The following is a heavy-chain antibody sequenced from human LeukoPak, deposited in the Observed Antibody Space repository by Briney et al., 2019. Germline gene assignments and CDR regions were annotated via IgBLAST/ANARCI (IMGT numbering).Heavy chain of an antibody. J-gene: IGHJ4*02. CDR3: ARELIFGAVFNY. CDR1: GGSFSGYY. D-gene: IGHD3-3*01. CDR2: IYTSGST. V-gene: IGHV4-4*07. Sequence: SETLSLTCAVYGGSFSGYYWSWIRQPAGKGLEWIGRIYTSGSTNYNPSLKSRVTISVDTSKNQFSLKLSSVTAADTAVYYCARELIFGAVFNYWGQGTLVTVSS.